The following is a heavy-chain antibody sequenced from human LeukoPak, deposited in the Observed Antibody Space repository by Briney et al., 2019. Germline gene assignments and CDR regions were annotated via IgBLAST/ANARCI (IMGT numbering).Heavy chain of an antibody. D-gene: IGHD3-16*01. J-gene: IGHJ4*02. CDR2: IYYSGST. CDR1: GGSISSYY. CDR3: ARDPRGGGFDY. V-gene: IGHV4-59*01. Sequence: PSETLSLTCTVSGGSISSYYWSWIRQPPGKGLEWIGYIYYSGSTNYNPSLKSRVTISVDTSKNQFSLKLSSVTAADTAVYYCARDPRGGGFDYWGQGTLVTVSS.